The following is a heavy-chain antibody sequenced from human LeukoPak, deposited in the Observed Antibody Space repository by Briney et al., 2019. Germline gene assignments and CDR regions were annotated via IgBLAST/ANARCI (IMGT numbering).Heavy chain of an antibody. CDR2: ISWNSGSI. J-gene: IGHJ4*02. CDR3: AKEIFSGLLYIDY. D-gene: IGHD5-12*01. Sequence: PGRSLRLSCAASGFTFDDYAMHWVRQAPGKGLEWVSGISWNSGSIGYADSVKGRFTISSDNSKNTVYLQMNSLRPEDMAVYYCAKEIFSGLLYIDYWGQGTLVTVSS. CDR1: GFTFDDYA. V-gene: IGHV3-9*03.